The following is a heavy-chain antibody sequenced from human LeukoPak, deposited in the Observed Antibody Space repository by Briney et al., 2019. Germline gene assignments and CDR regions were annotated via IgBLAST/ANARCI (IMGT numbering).Heavy chain of an antibody. CDR2: ISYDGSNK. D-gene: IGHD6-19*01. V-gene: IGHV3-30*18. CDR1: GFTFSCYD. J-gene: IGHJ4*02. CDR3: AKTGSSGWSNYHFDY. Sequence: GGSLRLSCAASGFTFSCYDMLCLRQAPGKGLEGVAVISYDGSNKYYAHSVKGLFTISRDNSKNTLYLQMNSLRAEDTAVYYCAKTGSSGWSNYHFDYWGEGTLVTVSS.